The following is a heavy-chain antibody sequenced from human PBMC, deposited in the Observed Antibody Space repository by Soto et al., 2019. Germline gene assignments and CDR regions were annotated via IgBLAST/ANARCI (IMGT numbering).Heavy chain of an antibody. J-gene: IGHJ3*01. CDR3: AHAYGGTSWPNDAFDV. CDR1: GFSFSADGVG. Sequence: QITLKESGPTLVKPTQTLTLTCIFSGFSFSADGVGVGWIRQPPGKALEWLALIYWDDDTRYSPSLKSTPTNTKDASKNQVVLTKTNMDPVDTDTYYCAHAYGGTSWPNDAFDVWGQGTVVTVPS. CDR2: IYWDDDT. D-gene: IGHD2-2*01. V-gene: IGHV2-5*02.